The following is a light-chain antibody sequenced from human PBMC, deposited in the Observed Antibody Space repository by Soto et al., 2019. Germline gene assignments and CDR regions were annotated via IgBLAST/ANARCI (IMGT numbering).Light chain of an antibody. V-gene: IGKV1-39*01. CDR3: QQSYSTPLT. J-gene: IGKJ4*01. CDR1: QSISSS. CDR2: AAS. Sequence: DIPRTQSPSSLSGSVGARVTITCRASQSISSSVNWYQPQPGTAPKLLIYAASSLQSGVPSRFSGSGAGTDFTLTSSSLQPEDFATYSCQQSYSTPLTFGGGTKVDIK.